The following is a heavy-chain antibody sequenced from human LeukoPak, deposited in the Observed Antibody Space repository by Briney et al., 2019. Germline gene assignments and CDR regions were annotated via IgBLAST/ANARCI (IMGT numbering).Heavy chain of an antibody. J-gene: IGHJ6*02. CDR2: INPSGGST. D-gene: IGHD2-2*01. CDR3: ARALGYCSSASCGYYYYGMDV. Sequence: ASVKVSCKASGYTFTSYYMHWVRQAPGQGLEWMGIINPSGGSTSYAQKFQGGVTMTRDTSTSTVYMELSSLRSEDTAVYYCARALGYCSSASCGYYYYGMDVWGQGTTVTVSS. CDR1: GYTFTSYY. V-gene: IGHV1-46*01.